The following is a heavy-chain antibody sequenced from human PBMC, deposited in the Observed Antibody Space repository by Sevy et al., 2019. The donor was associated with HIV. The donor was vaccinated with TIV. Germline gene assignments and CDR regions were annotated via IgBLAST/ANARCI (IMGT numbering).Heavy chain of an antibody. CDR3: AKDRLVYGSGSRIGGFDY. Sequence: GGSLRLSCAASGFTFSSYGMHWVRQAPGKGLEWVAFIRYDGSNKYYADSVKGRFTISRDNSKNTLYLQMNSLRAEDTAVYYCAKDRLVYGSGSRIGGFDYWGQGTLVTVSS. CDR1: GFTFSSYG. CDR2: IRYDGSNK. V-gene: IGHV3-30*02. D-gene: IGHD3-10*01. J-gene: IGHJ4*02.